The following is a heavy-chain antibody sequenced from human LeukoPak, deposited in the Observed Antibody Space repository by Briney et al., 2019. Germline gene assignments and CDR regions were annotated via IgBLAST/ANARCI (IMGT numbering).Heavy chain of an antibody. Sequence: ASVKVSCKASGYTFTGYYMHWVRQAPGQGLEWMGWINPNSGGTNYAQKFQGRVTTTRDTSISTAYMELSRLRSDDTAVYYCAKKGWLQFRFDYWGQGTLVTVSS. D-gene: IGHD5-24*01. CDR2: INPNSGGT. CDR3: AKKGWLQFRFDY. V-gene: IGHV1-2*02. J-gene: IGHJ4*02. CDR1: GYTFTGYY.